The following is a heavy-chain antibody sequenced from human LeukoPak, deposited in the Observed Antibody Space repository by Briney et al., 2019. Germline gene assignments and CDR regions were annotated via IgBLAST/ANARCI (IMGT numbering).Heavy chain of an antibody. D-gene: IGHD3-16*02. CDR1: GYTFTSYY. CDR3: ARGPIMITFGEVIVPGYFDY. V-gene: IGHV1-46*01. CDR2: INPSGGST. Sequence: ASVKVSCKASGYTFTSYYMHWVRQAPGQGLEWMGIINPSGGSTSYAQKFQGRVTMTRNTSISTAYMELSSLRSEDTAVYYCARGPIMITFGEVIVPGYFDYWGQGTLVTVSS. J-gene: IGHJ4*02.